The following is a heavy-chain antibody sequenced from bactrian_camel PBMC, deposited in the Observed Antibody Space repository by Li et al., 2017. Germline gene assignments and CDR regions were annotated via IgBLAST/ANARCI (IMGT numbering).Heavy chain of an antibody. CDR3: AADLVTGGNWRSIDHWSY. CDR2: ISTDGNT. V-gene: IGHV3S55*01. J-gene: IGHJ4*01. Sequence: HVQLVESGGGSVQAGGSLRLSCTVSGFTLDGSDMGWYRQAPGNKCEPVSTISTDGNTYYSDSVKGRFTISQDNAKPMLYLQMNALKPEDTAMYYCAADLVTGGNWRSIDHWSYWGQGTQVTVS. CDR1: GFTLDGSD. D-gene: IGHD7*01.